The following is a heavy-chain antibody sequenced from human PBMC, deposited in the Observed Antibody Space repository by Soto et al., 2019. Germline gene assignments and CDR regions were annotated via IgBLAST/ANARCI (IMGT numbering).Heavy chain of an antibody. CDR3: ARDEGCGGYCTNGVSSPDYYYGMDV. CDR2: IIPIFGTA. D-gene: IGHD2-8*01. J-gene: IGHJ6*02. Sequence: SVKVSCKASGGTFSSYAISWVRQAPGQGLEWMGGIIPIFGTANYAQKFQGRVTITADESTSTAYMELSSLRSEDTAVYYCARDEGCGGYCTNGVSSPDYYYGMDVWGQGTTVTVS. CDR1: GGTFSSYA. V-gene: IGHV1-69*13.